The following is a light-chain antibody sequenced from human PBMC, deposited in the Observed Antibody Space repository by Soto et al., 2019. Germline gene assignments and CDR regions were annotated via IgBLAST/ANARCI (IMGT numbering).Light chain of an antibody. Sequence: QSALTQPPSASGSPGQSVTISCTGTSSDVGGYNYVSWYQQHPGKAPKLIIYQISERPSGVPDRFSGSKSGNTASLTVSGLQAEYEADYYCGSYTGSTTYVFGTGTKLTVL. V-gene: IGLV2-8*01. J-gene: IGLJ1*01. CDR3: GSYTGSTTYV. CDR1: SSDVGGYNY. CDR2: QIS.